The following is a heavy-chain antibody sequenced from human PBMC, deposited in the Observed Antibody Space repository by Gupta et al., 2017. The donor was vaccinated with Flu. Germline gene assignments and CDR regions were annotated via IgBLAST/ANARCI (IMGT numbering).Heavy chain of an antibody. CDR2: VSSSGRTT. Sequence: EVQLVESGGGLVQPGGSLRLSCAASGFIFSSFEMTWVRQAPGKGLEWISYVSSSGRTTYHADSMMGHFTISRDNAKNSLYLEMTSLRAEDTAVYYCARGQRLSHSFDYWGQGILVTVSS. D-gene: IGHD3-16*02. CDR3: ARGQRLSHSFDY. CDR1: GFIFSSFE. J-gene: IGHJ4*02. V-gene: IGHV3-48*03.